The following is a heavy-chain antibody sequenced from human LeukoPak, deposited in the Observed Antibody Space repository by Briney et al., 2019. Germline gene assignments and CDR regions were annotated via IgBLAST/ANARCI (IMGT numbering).Heavy chain of an antibody. CDR2: ISGDGGGT. J-gene: IGHJ4*02. CDR1: GFTFSSYA. D-gene: IGHD3-3*01. V-gene: IGHV3-23*01. CDR3: ARLDSLYFDY. Sequence: GGSLRLSCAASGFTFSSYAMSWVRQPPGKGLEWLSAISGDGGGTYYADSVKGRFTISRDNSKNTLYLQMNSLRAEDTAVYYCARLDSLYFDYWGQGTLVTVSS.